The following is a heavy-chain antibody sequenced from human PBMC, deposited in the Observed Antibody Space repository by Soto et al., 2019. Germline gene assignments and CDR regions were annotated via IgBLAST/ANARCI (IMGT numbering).Heavy chain of an antibody. J-gene: IGHJ4*02. Sequence: EVQLVESGGGLVQPGGSLRLSCAASGFTFSSYWMHWVRQAPGKGLVWVSRINGDGGTTNYADSVKGRFTISRDNAKNTLFPPMNSPRVEEAAVYYSARVGGSSWHWGQGTLVTVSS. D-gene: IGHD6-6*01. CDR2: INGDGGTT. CDR3: ARVGGSSWH. CDR1: GFTFSSYW. V-gene: IGHV3-74*01.